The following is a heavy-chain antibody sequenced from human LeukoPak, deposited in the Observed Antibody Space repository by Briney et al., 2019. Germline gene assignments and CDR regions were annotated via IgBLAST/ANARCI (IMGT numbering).Heavy chain of an antibody. CDR2: ISSDSGTI. CDR1: GFTFSAYH. Sequence: GGSLRLSCAASGFTFSAYHMNWVRQAPGKGLEWISFISSDSGTIYYADSVKGRFTISRNNAANSLYLQMNNLRDEDTAVYYCARRDPFDYWGQGTMVTVSS. J-gene: IGHJ4*02. CDR3: ARRDPFDY. V-gene: IGHV3-48*02.